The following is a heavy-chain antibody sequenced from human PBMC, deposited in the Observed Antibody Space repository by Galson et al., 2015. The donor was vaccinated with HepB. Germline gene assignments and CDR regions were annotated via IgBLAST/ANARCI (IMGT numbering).Heavy chain of an antibody. Sequence: SLRLSCAASGFTFDDYAMHWVRQAPGKGLEWVSGISWNSGSIGYADSVKGRFTISRDNAKNSLYLQMNSLRAEDTALYYCAKDIGRLRVDYYYGMDVWGQGTTVTVSS. CDR2: ISWNSGSI. J-gene: IGHJ6*02. V-gene: IGHV3-9*01. D-gene: IGHD6-19*01. CDR1: GFTFDDYA. CDR3: AKDIGRLRVDYYYGMDV.